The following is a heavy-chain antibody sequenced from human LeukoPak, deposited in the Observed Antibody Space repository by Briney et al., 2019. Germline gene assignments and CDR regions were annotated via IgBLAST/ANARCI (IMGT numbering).Heavy chain of an antibody. D-gene: IGHD6-13*01. V-gene: IGHV3-23*01. CDR2: ISGSGGST. CDR3: AKDRGWYSAFDY. J-gene: IGHJ4*02. CDR1: GFTFSSYG. Sequence: GGSLRLSCAASGFTFSSYGMSWVRQAPGKGLEWVSAISGSGGSTYYADSVKGRFTISRDNSKNTLYLQMNSLRAEDTAVYYCAKDRGWYSAFDYWGQGTLVTISS.